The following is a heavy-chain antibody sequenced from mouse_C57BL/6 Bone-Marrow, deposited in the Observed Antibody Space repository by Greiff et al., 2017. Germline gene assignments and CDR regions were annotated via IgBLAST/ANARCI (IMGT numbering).Heavy chain of an antibody. V-gene: IGHV14-3*01. J-gene: IGHJ1*03. CDR2: IDPANGNT. CDR3: ARPSYYYGSSSPWYFDV. D-gene: IGHD1-1*01. Sequence: EVQLVESVAELVRPGASVKLSCTASGFNIKNTYMHWVKQRPEQGLEWIGRIDPANGNTKYAPKFQGKATITADTSSNTAYLQLSSLTSEDTAIYYCARPSYYYGSSSPWYFDVWGTGTTVTVSS. CDR1: GFNIKNTY.